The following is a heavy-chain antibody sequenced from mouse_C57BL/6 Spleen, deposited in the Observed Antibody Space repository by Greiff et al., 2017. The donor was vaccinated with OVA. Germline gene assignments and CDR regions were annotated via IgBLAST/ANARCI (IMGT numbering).Heavy chain of an antibody. V-gene: IGHV1-39*01. J-gene: IGHJ1*03. CDR1: GYSFTDYN. D-gene: IGHD1-1*01. CDR2: INPNYGTT. CDR3: ARSYYYGREGYFDV. Sequence: EVQLQESGPELVKPGASVKISCKASGYSFTDYNMNWVKQSNGKSLEWIGVINPNYGTTSYNQKFKGKATLTVDQSSSTAYMQLNSLTSEDSAVYYCARSYYYGREGYFDVWGTGTTVTVSS.